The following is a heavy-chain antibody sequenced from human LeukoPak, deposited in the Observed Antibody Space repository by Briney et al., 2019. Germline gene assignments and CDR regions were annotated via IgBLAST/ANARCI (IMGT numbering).Heavy chain of an antibody. V-gene: IGHV4-59*08. Sequence: SETLSLTCTVSGGSISSYYWSWIRQPPGKGLGWIGYIYYSGSTNYNPSLKSRVTISVDTSKNQFSLKLSSVTAADTAVYYCAASVRHKILRYFDWGTSDYFDYWGQGTPVTVSS. CDR2: IYYSGST. D-gene: IGHD3-9*01. CDR1: GGSISSYY. CDR3: AASVRHKILRYFDWGTSDYFDY. J-gene: IGHJ4*02.